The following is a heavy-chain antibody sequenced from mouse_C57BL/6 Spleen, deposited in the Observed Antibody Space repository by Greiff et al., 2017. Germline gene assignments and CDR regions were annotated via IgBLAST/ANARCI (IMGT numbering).Heavy chain of an antibody. CDR3: ASLLPNFDY. V-gene: IGHV1-26*01. CDR2: INPNNGGT. J-gene: IGHJ2*01. D-gene: IGHD5-5*01. CDR1: GYTFTDYY. Sequence: EVQLQQSGPELVKPGASVKISCKASGYTFTDYYMNWVKQSHGKSLEWIGDINPNNGGTSYNQKFKGKATLTVDKSSSTAYMELRSLTSEDSAVYYCASLLPNFDYWGQGTTLTVSS.